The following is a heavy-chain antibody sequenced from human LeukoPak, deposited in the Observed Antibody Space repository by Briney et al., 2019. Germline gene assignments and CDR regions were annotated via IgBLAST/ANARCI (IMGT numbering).Heavy chain of an antibody. CDR2: IRYDGRNK. Sequence: GGSLRLSCAASGLTFSSYGMHWVRQAPGKGLEWVAFIRYDGRNKYYADSVKGRFTISRDNSKNTLYLQMNTLRADDTAVYYCARGRDILTGYYPNYYYYYMDVWGKGTTVTVSS. J-gene: IGHJ6*03. V-gene: IGHV3-30*02. CDR1: GLTFSSYG. D-gene: IGHD3-9*01. CDR3: ARGRDILTGYYPNYYYYYMDV.